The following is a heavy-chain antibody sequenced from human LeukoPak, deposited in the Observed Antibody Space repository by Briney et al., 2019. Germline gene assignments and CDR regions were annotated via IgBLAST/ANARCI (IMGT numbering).Heavy chain of an antibody. CDR2: ISSSIIYI. CDR3: ARDRMGAGPTTFDF. D-gene: IGHD3-16*01. CDR1: GFTVSGNY. V-gene: IGHV3-21*01. J-gene: IGHJ4*02. Sequence: PGGSLRLSCAASGFTVSGNYMSWVRQAPGKGLEWVSSISSSIIYIYYADSVKGRFTISRDNAKNSLYLQMNSLRADDTAVYYCARDRMGAGPTTFDFWGQGTLVTVSS.